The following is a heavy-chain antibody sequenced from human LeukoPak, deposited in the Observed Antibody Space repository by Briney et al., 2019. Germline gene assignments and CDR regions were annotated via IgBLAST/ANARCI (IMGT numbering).Heavy chain of an antibody. J-gene: IGHJ3*02. CDR3: ARPRVYYDFWSGSARNYPRTSNSYAFDI. Sequence: SQTLSLTCTVSGGSIRSGSYYWSWIRQPAGKGLEWIGRIYTSGNTNYNPSLKSRVTISVDTSKNQFSLKLSSVTAADTAMYYCARPRVYYDFWSGSARNYPRTSNSYAFDIWGQGTMVTVSS. D-gene: IGHD3-3*01. CDR1: GGSIRSGSYY. V-gene: IGHV4-61*02. CDR2: IYTSGNT.